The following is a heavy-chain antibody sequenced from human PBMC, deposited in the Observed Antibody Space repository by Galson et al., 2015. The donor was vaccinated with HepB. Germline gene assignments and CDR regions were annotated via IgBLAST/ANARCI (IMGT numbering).Heavy chain of an antibody. CDR1: GYTFTSYG. V-gene: IGHV1-18*01. D-gene: IGHD2-21*02. CDR3: ARANPIVVVTAPIY. Sequence: SVKVSCRASGYTFTSYGISWVRQAPGQGLEWMGWISAYNGNTNYAQKLQGRVTMTTDTSTSTAYMELRSLRSDDTAVYYCARANPIVVVTAPIYWGQGTLVTVSS. CDR2: ISAYNGNT. J-gene: IGHJ4*02.